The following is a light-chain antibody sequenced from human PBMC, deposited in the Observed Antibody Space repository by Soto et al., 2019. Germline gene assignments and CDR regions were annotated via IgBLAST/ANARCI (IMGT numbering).Light chain of an antibody. V-gene: IGKV3-20*01. CDR3: QQYGSSPCT. J-gene: IGKJ2*02. CDR2: GAS. Sequence: EIVLTQSPGTLSLSPGERATLSCRASQSVSSSYLAWYQQKPGQAPRLLIHGASSRATGIPDRFSGSGSGTDVTLPISRLEPEHFAVYYCQQYGSSPCTFDQGTKLAIK. CDR1: QSVSSSY.